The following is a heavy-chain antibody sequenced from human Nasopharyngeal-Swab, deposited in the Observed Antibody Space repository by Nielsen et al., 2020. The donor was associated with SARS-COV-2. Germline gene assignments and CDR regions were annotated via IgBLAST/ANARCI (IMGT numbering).Heavy chain of an antibody. J-gene: IGHJ4*02. D-gene: IGHD3-10*01. CDR2: ISGSGGST. V-gene: IGHV3-23*01. Sequence: GGSLRLSCAASGFTFSSYAMSWVRQAPGKGLEWVSAISGSGGSTYYADSVKGRFTISRDNSKNTLYLQMNSLRAEDTAVYYCAKDGGITMVRGVLGYWGQGTLVTVSS. CDR1: GFTFSSYA. CDR3: AKDGGITMVRGVLGY.